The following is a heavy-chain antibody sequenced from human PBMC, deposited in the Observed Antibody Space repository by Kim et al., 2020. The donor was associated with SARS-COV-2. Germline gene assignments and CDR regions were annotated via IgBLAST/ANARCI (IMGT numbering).Heavy chain of an antibody. CDR3: ARVGGKYCFDY. V-gene: IGHV3-7*01. Sequence: GGSLRLSCAASGFSFSSYWMSWVRQAPGKGLEWVANIKHDGGDKKFVDSVTGRFSISRDNAKSFLFLEMNTLRVDDTAVYYCARVGGKYCFDYWGQGILV. CDR1: GFSFSSYW. D-gene: IGHD1-26*01. J-gene: IGHJ4*02. CDR2: IKHDGGDK.